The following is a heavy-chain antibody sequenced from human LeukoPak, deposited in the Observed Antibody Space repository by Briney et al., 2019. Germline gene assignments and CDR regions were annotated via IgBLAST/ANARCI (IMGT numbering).Heavy chain of an antibody. J-gene: IGHJ4*02. CDR2: IKSKTDGGTT. V-gene: IGHV3-15*01. D-gene: IGHD1-14*01. CDR1: GFTFSNAW. CDR3: TTSLSTDSFEPRDY. Sequence: GGSLRLSCAASGFTFSNAWMSWVRQAPGKGLEWVGRIKSKTDGGTTDYAAPVKGRFTISRDDSKNTLYLQMNSLKTEDTAVYYCTTSLSTDSFEPRDYWGQGTLVTVSS.